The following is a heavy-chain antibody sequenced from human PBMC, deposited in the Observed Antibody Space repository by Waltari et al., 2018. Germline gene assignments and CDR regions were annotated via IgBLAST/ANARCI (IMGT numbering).Heavy chain of an antibody. Sequence: QLQLQESGPGLVKPSETLSLTCTVSGGSISSSSYYWGWIRQPPGKGLEWIGSIYYSGSTYYNPSLKSRVTISVDTSKNQFSLKLSSVTAADTAVYYCARLGYCSGGSCSQAGHFFDYWGQGTLVTVSS. CDR3: ARLGYCSGGSCSQAGHFFDY. J-gene: IGHJ4*02. CDR1: GGSISSSSYY. D-gene: IGHD2-15*01. V-gene: IGHV4-39*07. CDR2: IYYSGST.